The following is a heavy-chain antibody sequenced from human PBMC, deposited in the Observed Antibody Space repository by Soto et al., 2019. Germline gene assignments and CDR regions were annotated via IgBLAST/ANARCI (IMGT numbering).Heavy chain of an antibody. D-gene: IGHD6-19*01. CDR2: IKSKTDGGTT. V-gene: IGHV3-15*01. CDR1: GFTFSNAW. J-gene: IGHJ4*02. CDR3: TTVKYSSGWEFDY. Sequence: GGSLRLSCAASGFTFSNAWMSWVRQAPGKGLEWVGRIKSKTDGGTTDYAAPVKGRFTISRDDSKNTLYLQMNSLKTEDTAVYYCTTVKYSSGWEFDYWGQGTLVTVSS.